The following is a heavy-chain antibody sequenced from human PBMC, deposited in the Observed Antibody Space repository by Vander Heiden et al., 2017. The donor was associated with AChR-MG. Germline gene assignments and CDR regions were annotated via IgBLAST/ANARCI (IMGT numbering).Heavy chain of an antibody. CDR1: GGSFSSYA. J-gene: IGHJ4*02. V-gene: IGHV1-69*01. CDR2: IIPIFGTA. CDR3: ARELRPGGQRFYFDY. D-gene: IGHD2-15*01. Sequence: QVQLVQSGAEVKKPGSSVKVSCKASGGSFSSYAMSWVRQAPGQGLEWMGGIIPIFGTANYAQKFQGRVTITADESTTTAYMELSSLRSEDTAVYYCARELRPGGQRFYFDYWGQGTLVTVSS.